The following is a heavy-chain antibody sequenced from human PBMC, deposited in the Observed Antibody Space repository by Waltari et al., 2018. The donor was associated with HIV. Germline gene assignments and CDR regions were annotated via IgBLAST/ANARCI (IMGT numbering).Heavy chain of an antibody. CDR3: AREDSTLTHFDY. D-gene: IGHD6-13*01. J-gene: IGHJ4*02. Sequence: QVQLQESGPGLVKPSETLSLTCAVSGYSISSGYYWAWIRQPPGKGLEWIGTNYRSGTTYYNPSLKSRVAISVDTSKNQFSLKLKFVTAADTAVYYCAREDSTLTHFDYWGQGTLVTVSS. CDR2: NYRSGTT. CDR1: GYSISSGYY. V-gene: IGHV4-38-2*02.